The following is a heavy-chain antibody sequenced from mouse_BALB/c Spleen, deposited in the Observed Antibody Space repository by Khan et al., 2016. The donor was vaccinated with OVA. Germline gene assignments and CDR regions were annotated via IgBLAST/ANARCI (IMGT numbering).Heavy chain of an antibody. V-gene: IGHV2-3*01. J-gene: IGHJ4*01. D-gene: IGHD2-3*01. CDR2: ICGDGST. CDR3: AKWGDGSTYDMDY. CDR1: GFSLTSYV. Sequence: QVQLKESGPGLVAPSQSLSITCTVSGFSLTSYVVNWVRQPPGKGLEWLGVICGDGSTNYHSALISRLSIFKDNSKSQAFLKLNSLQTDDTATYYWAKWGDGSTYDMDYWGQGTSVTVSS.